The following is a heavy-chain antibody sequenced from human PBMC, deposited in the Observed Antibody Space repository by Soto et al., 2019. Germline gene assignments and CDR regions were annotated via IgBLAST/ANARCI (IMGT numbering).Heavy chain of an antibody. Sequence: PGRSLRLSCAASGFTFNNYGMHWLRQAPGKGLEWVAVISYDGSNKYYAASVKGRFTISRDNSKNTLYLQMNSLRAEDTAVYYCAKDLLYCSGGSCFSYYFDYWGQGTLVTAPQ. CDR2: ISYDGSNK. D-gene: IGHD2-15*01. J-gene: IGHJ4*02. CDR1: GFTFNNYG. CDR3: AKDLLYCSGGSCFSYYFDY. V-gene: IGHV3-30*18.